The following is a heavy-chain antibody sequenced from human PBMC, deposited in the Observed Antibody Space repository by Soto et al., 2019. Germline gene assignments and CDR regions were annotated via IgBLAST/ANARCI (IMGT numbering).Heavy chain of an antibody. D-gene: IGHD6-6*01. CDR2: ISGSGGST. CDR1: GFTFSSYA. J-gene: IGHJ4*02. CDR3: ANTHIAARPFDY. V-gene: IGHV3-23*01. Sequence: GGSLRLSCAASGFTFSSYAMSWVRQAPGKGLEWVSAISGSGGSTYYADSVKGRFTISRDKSKNTLYLQMNSLRAEDTAVYYCANTHIAARPFDYWGQGTLVTVSS.